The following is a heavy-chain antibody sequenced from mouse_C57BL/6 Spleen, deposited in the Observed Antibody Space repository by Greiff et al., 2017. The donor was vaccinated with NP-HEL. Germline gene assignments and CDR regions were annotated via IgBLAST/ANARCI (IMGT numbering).Heavy chain of an antibody. D-gene: IGHD2-5*01. Sequence: QVQLQQSGPELVKPGASVKISCKASGYAFSSSWMNWVKQRPGKGLEWIGRIYPGDGDTNYNGKFKGKATLTADKSSSTAYMQLSSLTSEDSAVYFCARSSNFYWYFDVWGTGTTVTVSS. CDR1: GYAFSSSW. V-gene: IGHV1-82*01. CDR3: ARSSNFYWYFDV. J-gene: IGHJ1*03. CDR2: IYPGDGDT.